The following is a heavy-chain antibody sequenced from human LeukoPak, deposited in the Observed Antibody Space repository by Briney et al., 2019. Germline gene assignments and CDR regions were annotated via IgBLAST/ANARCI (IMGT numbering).Heavy chain of an antibody. CDR1: GGSVSSGSYY. CDR3: ARTLGYYDSSGYYHRGYFQH. J-gene: IGHJ1*01. D-gene: IGHD3-22*01. V-gene: IGHV4-61*01. CDR2: IYYSGNT. Sequence: SETLSLTCTVSGGSVSSGSYYWSWIRQPPGTGLEWIGYIYYSGNTNYDPSLKSRVTISVDTSKNQFSLKLSSVTAADTAVYHCARTLGYYDSSGYYHRGYFQHWGQGTLVTVSS.